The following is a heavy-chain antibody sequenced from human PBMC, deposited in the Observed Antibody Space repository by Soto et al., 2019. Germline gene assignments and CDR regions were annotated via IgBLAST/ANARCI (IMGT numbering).Heavy chain of an antibody. CDR1: GFTFSSYA. V-gene: IGHV3-23*01. CDR3: AKGALPYDFWSGYYSRPLALDY. D-gene: IGHD3-3*01. Sequence: GGSLRLSCAASGFTFSSYAMSWVRQAPGKGLEWVSAISGSGGSTYYADSVKGRFTISRDNSKNTLYLQMNSLRAEDTAVYYCAKGALPYDFWSGYYSRPLALDYWGQGTLVTVSS. CDR2: ISGSGGST. J-gene: IGHJ4*02.